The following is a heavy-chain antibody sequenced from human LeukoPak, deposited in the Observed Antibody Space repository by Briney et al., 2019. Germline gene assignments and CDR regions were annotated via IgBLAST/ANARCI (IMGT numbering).Heavy chain of an antibody. CDR3: ARVDRGGEIDY. Sequence: SETLSLTCTVSGGSISSVDYYWGWIRHPPGKALEWIGYIYYSGSTYYNPSLKGRVTISVDTSKNQFSLKLSSVTAADTAVYYCARVDRGGEIDYWGQGTLVTVSS. CDR1: GGSISSVDYY. D-gene: IGHD2-21*01. V-gene: IGHV4-30-4*01. CDR2: IYYSGST. J-gene: IGHJ4*02.